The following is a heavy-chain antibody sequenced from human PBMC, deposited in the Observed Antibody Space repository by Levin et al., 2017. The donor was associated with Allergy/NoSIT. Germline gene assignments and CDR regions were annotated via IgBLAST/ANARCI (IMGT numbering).Heavy chain of an antibody. Sequence: SLRLSCAVSGFTVTNYWMHWVRQAPGSFLVGFSLLPFSFPLPLSSSSFKGRFTISRDTAKNTLYLQMDSLRVDDTAVYYCGRDGDGDYPIDYWGQGILVTVSS. J-gene: IGHJ4*02. D-gene: IGHD4-17*01. CDR2: LPFSFPLP. V-gene: IGHV3-74*01. CDR1: GFTVTNYW. CDR3: GRDGDGDYPIDY.